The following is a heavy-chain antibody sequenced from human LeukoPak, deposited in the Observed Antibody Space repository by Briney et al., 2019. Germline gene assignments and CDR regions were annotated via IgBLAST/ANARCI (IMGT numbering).Heavy chain of an antibody. V-gene: IGHV4-61*01. CDR3: AMGSYYYDSSGYYWKYYFDY. CDR2: INHSGST. CDR1: SGSVSSGSYY. J-gene: IGHJ4*02. Sequence: SETLSLTCTVSSGSVSSGSYYWSWIRQPPGKGLEWIGEINHSGSTNYNPSLKSRVTISVDTSKNQFSLKLSSVTAADTAVYYCAMGSYYYDSSGYYWKYYFDYWGQGTLVTVSS. D-gene: IGHD3-22*01.